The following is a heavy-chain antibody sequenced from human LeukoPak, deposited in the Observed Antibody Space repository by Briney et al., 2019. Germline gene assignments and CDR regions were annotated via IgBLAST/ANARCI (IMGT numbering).Heavy chain of an antibody. CDR2: IYYSGST. D-gene: IGHD6-13*01. J-gene: IGHJ4*02. CDR3: ARDSSSWYEGEYYFDY. CDR1: GGSISSYY. V-gene: IGHV4-59*01. Sequence: SETLSLTCTVSGGSISSYYWSWIRQPPGKGLEWIGYIYYSGSTNYNPSLKNRVTISVDTSKNQFSLKLSSVTAADTAVYYCARDSSSWYEGEYYFDYWGQGTLVTVSS.